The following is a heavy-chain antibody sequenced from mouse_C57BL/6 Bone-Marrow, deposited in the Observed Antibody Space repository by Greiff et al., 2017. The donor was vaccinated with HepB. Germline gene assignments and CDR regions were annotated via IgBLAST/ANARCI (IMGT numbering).Heavy chain of an antibody. CDR1: GFTFSSYG. Sequence: EVQLVESGGDLVKPGGSLKLSCAASGFTFSSYGMSWVRQTPDKRLEWVATISSGGSYTYYPDSVKGRFTISRDNAKNTLYLQMSSLKSEDTAMYYCARPGGAMDYWGQGTSVTVSS. CDR2: ISSGGSYT. V-gene: IGHV5-6*01. J-gene: IGHJ4*01. CDR3: ARPGGAMDY.